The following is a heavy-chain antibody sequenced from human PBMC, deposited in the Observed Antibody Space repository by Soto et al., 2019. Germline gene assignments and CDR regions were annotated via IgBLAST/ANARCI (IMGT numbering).Heavy chain of an antibody. CDR3: GHSRSSGDWNGGYFDY. Sequence: QITLKESGPTRVKPTQTLTLTCSFSGFSLTTRPVGVGWIRQSPGKALEWLAVAYWDDDNRYSPSLRSRLTVTKDTSKNQVVLTMTNMDPVDTATYYCGHSRSSGDWNGGYFDYWGQGTLVTVSS. V-gene: IGHV2-5*02. CDR2: AYWDDDN. CDR1: GFSLTTRPVG. D-gene: IGHD2-21*02. J-gene: IGHJ4*02.